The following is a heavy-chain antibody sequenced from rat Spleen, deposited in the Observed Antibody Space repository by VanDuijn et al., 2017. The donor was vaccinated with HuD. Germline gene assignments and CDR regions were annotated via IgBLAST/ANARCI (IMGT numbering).Heavy chain of an antibody. D-gene: IGHD1-9*01. Sequence: QVQLKESGPGLVQPSQTLSLTCTVSGFSLTSYDMHWVRQPPGKGLEWKGLIWINGNTHYNSALKSRLRISRDTSKSQVFLKMNSLQTEDTAICFCTRLHFGYNNYFDYWGQGVMVTVSS. CDR2: IWINGNT. J-gene: IGHJ2*01. CDR1: GFSLTSYD. CDR3: TRLHFGYNNYFDY. V-gene: IGHV2-13*01.